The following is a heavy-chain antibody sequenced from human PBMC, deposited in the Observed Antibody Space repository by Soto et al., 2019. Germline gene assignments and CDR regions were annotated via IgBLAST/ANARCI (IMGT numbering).Heavy chain of an antibody. D-gene: IGHD2-15*01. CDR2: INHSGST. Sequence: LSETLSLTCAVYGGSFSNYFWSWSRQPPGKGLEWIGEINHSGSTNYNPSLKSRVTISVDTSKNQFSLKLNSVTAADTAVYYCARAIVVVVAATHNPRMDVWGKGTTVTVSS. J-gene: IGHJ6*03. V-gene: IGHV4-34*01. CDR3: ARAIVVVVAATHNPRMDV. CDR1: GGSFSNYF.